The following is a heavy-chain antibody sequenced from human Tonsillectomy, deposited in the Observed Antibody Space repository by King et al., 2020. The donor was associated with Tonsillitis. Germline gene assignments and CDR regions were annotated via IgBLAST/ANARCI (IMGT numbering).Heavy chain of an antibody. Sequence: VQLVESGGGLVKPGGSLRLSCAASGFTFNDAWMSWVRQAPGKGLEWIGRIKSKTDGANTDYAAPVKGRFTISRDDSKNTLYLQMSSLKTEDTAVYYCAKVFSHVFWRGYPDFGGQGTLVTVSS. V-gene: IGHV3-15*01. J-gene: IGHJ4*02. CDR3: AKVFSHVFWRGYPDF. CDR1: GFTFNDAW. D-gene: IGHD3-3*01. CDR2: IKSKTDGANT.